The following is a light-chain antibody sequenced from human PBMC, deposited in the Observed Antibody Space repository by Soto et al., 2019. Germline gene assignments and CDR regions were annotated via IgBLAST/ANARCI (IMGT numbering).Light chain of an antibody. J-gene: IGKJ4*01. CDR1: QSVSSS. Sequence: ETVWTQSPATLSLSPGERATLSCRASQSVSSSLAWYQQKPGQAPRLLIYEASNRATGIPARFSGSGSGTDFTLPISSLEPEDFAVYYCQHRSTWPLTFGGGNKVEIK. CDR2: EAS. V-gene: IGKV3-11*01. CDR3: QHRSTWPLT.